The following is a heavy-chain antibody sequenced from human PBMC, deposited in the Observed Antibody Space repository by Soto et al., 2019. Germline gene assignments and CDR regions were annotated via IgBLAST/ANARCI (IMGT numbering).Heavy chain of an antibody. CDR3: AKDSNKYSSSLRGRYFDY. CDR2: ISGGGSNT. Sequence: GSLRLSCAASGFPFSSYVMSWVRQAPGKGLEWVSGISGGGSNTFYADYVKGRFTISRDNSKNTLLLQMNSLGAEDTAVYYCAKDSNKYSSSLRGRYFDYWGQGIGVTVLL. V-gene: IGHV3-23*01. D-gene: IGHD4-4*01. CDR1: GFPFSSYV. J-gene: IGHJ4*02.